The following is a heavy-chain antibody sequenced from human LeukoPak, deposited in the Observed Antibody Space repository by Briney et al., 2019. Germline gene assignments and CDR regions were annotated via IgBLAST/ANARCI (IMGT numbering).Heavy chain of an antibody. Sequence: GESLRLSCAASGFTFSNFAMSWFRQVPGKGLEWGSGVSDNGRNTYYADSVRGRFTISRDNSKNTLYLQMKTLTAEDTAVYYCASASPANDYWGQGTLVTVSS. V-gene: IGHV3-23*01. CDR3: ASASPANDY. J-gene: IGHJ4*02. CDR2: VSDNGRNT. CDR1: GFTFSNFA.